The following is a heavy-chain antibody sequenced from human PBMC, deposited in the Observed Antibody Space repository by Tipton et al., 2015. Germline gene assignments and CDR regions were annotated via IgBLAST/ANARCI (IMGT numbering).Heavy chain of an antibody. D-gene: IGHD1-1*01. CDR1: GGSISSYY. CDR2: VSYSGST. V-gene: IGHV4-59*01. J-gene: IGHJ4*02. CDR3: ARGQRGCPY. Sequence: TLSLTCTVSGGSISSYYWSWIRQPPGKGLEWIGYVSYSGSTSYNPSLESRVTISVDTSKNQFSLKLTSVTAADTAVYYCARGQRGCPYWGQGTLVTGSS.